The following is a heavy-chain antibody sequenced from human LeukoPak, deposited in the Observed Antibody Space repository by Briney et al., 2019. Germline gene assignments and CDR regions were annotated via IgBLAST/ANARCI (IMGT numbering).Heavy chain of an antibody. Sequence: SETLSLTCAVYGGSFSGYYWSWIRQPPGKGLEWIGEINHSGSTNYNPSLKSRVTISVDTSKNQFSLKLSSVTAADTAVYYCARATAAAAHGYWGQGTLVSVSS. CDR1: GGSFSGYY. CDR2: INHSGST. D-gene: IGHD6-13*01. J-gene: IGHJ4*02. CDR3: ARATAAAAHGY. V-gene: IGHV4-34*01.